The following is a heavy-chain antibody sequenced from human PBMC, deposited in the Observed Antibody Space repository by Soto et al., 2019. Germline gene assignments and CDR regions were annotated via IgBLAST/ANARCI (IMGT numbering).Heavy chain of an antibody. Sequence: QIQLLQSGAEVKKPGASVKVTCKASGYTFRNFGISWVRQAPGQGREWMGWISAYNANANNEQKFQGRLTMTADTSTGTAYMDLRGLRSDDTAVYYCARENSYFDYWGQGTLVTVSS. J-gene: IGHJ4*02. CDR2: ISAYNANA. CDR3: ARENSYFDY. V-gene: IGHV1-18*01. CDR1: GYTFRNFG.